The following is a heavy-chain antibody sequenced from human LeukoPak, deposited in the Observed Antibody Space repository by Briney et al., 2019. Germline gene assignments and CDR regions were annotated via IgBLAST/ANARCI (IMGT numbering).Heavy chain of an antibody. V-gene: IGHV3-23*01. J-gene: IGHJ4*02. D-gene: IGHD6-13*01. Sequence: PGGSLRLSCAASGFTFSSYAMSWVRQAPGKGLEWVSAISGSGGSTNYADSVKGRFTISRDNSKNTLYLQMNSLRAEDTAVYYCAKDVEAAGTLVPSDYWGQGTLVTVSS. CDR2: ISGSGGST. CDR1: GFTFSSYA. CDR3: AKDVEAAGTLVPSDY.